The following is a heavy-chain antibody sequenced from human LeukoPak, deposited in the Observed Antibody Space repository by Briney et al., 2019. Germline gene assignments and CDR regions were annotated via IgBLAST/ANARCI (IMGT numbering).Heavy chain of an antibody. J-gene: IGHJ3*02. CDR1: GFTFSTYV. D-gene: IGHD3-22*01. CDR2: IRYDESNT. CDR3: ACEGYSHDSSRYLGSDAFDI. V-gene: IGHV3-30*02. Sequence: PGGSLRLSCAASGFTFSTYVIHWVRQAPGKGLEWVACIRYDESNTYYEDSVKGRFTISRDNSKNTLYLQMNSLTAEDTAVYYCACEGYSHDSSRYLGSDAFDIWGQGTMVTVSS.